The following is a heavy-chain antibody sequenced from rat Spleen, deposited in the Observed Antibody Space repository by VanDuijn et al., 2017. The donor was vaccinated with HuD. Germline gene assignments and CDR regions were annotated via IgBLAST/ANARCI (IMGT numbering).Heavy chain of an antibody. Sequence: EVQLVESGGGLVQPGRSLKLSCAASGFIFSNFHMAWVRQAPTKGLGGVASIRPSGVTYYRDPVKGRFTVSRENAKSTLYFLMDSLRSEDTATYYCVRQDTSGYSNWFAFWGQGTLVTVSS. CDR2: IRPSGVT. J-gene: IGHJ3*01. CDR1: GFIFSNFH. CDR3: VRQDTSGYSNWFAF. V-gene: IGHV5-25*01. D-gene: IGHD4-3*01.